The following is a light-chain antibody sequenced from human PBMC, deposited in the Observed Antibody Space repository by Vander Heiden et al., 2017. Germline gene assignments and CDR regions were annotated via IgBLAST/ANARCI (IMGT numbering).Light chain of an antibody. CDR3: GTWDSSLSAVV. J-gene: IGLJ2*01. Sequence: SVLTQPPSVSAAPGQTVTISCSGSSSNIGNNYVSWYQHLPGTAPKLLICDNNKRPSGIPDRFSGSKSGTSATLGITELQTGDEADYYCGTWDSSLSAVVIGGGTKLTVL. V-gene: IGLV1-51*01. CDR2: DNN. CDR1: SSNIGNNY.